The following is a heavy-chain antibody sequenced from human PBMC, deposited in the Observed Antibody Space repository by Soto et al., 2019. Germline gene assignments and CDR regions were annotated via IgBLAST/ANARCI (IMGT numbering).Heavy chain of an antibody. CDR3: ARKRTCSSTSCPYYFDY. V-gene: IGHV4-59*01. J-gene: IGHJ4*02. CDR1: GGSISSYY. CDR2: IYYSGST. Sequence: SETLSLTCTVSGGSISSYYWSWIRQPPGKGLEWIGYIYYSGSTNYNPSLKSRVTMTRDTSTSTVYMELSSLRSEDTAVYYCARKRTCSSTSCPYYFDYWGQGTLVTVSS. D-gene: IGHD2-2*01.